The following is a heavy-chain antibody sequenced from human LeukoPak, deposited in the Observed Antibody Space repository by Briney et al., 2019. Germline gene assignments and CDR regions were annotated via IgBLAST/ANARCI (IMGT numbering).Heavy chain of an antibody. D-gene: IGHD4-17*01. J-gene: IGHJ4*02. CDR1: GFTFSSYG. V-gene: IGHV3-30*18. CDR3: AKGNNYGDYVHFDY. Sequence: GGFLRLSCAASGFTFSSYGMHWVRQAPGKGLEWVAVISYDGSNKYYADSVKGRFTISRDNSKNTLYLQMNSLRAEDTAVYYCAKGNNYGDYVHFDYWGQGTLVTVSS. CDR2: ISYDGSNK.